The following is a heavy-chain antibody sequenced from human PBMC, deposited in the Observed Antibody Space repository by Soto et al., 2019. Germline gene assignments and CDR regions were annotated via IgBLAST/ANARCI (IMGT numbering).Heavy chain of an antibody. CDR3: ARDVPAVDYYYHGMDV. D-gene: IGHD2-2*01. Sequence: ASVKVSCKASGYTFTSYGISWVRQAPGQGLEWMGWISAYNGNTNYAQKLQGRVTMTTDTSTSTAYMELRSLRSDDTAVYYCARDVPAVDYYYHGMDVWGQGTTVTVSS. CDR2: ISAYNGNT. CDR1: GYTFTSYG. J-gene: IGHJ6*02. V-gene: IGHV1-18*01.